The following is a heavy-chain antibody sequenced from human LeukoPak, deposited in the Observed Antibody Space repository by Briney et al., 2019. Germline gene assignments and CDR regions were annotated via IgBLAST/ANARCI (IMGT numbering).Heavy chain of an antibody. D-gene: IGHD3-22*01. J-gene: IGHJ4*02. CDR1: GFTFSSYD. V-gene: IGHV3-13*01. CDR3: ARGRNGNYYDSSGYYPY. CDR2: IGTLGDT. Sequence: GGSLRLSCAASGFTFSSYDMHWVRQATGKGLEWVSAIGTLGDTSYPDSVKGRFTISRENAKNSLYLGMNNLRAGDTAVYYCARGRNGNYYDSSGYYPYWGQGTLVTVSS.